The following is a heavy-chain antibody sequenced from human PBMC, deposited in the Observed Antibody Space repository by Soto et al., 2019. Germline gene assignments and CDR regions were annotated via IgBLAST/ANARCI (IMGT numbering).Heavy chain of an antibody. CDR3: ARDCSGGSCYPSP. V-gene: IGHV1-69*13. D-gene: IGHD2-15*01. J-gene: IGHJ5*02. CDR1: GGTFSSYA. CDR2: IIPIFGTA. Sequence: SVKVSCKASGGTFSSYAISWVRQAPGQGLEWMGGIIPIFGTANYAQKFQGRVTITADESTSTAYMELSSLRSEDTAVYYCARDCSGGSCYPSPWGQGTLVTVSS.